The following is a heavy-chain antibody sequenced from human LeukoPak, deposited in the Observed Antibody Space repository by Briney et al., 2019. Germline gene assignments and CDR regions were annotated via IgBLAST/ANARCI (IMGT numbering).Heavy chain of an antibody. V-gene: IGHV3-48*01. CDR2: ISGSSSTI. J-gene: IGHJ4*02. Sequence: GGSLRLSCAASGFTFSRYSMNWVRQAPGKGLEWVSYISGSSSTIYYADSVKGRFTISRDNAKNSLYLQMNSLRAEDTAEYYCARQRAGFTVATSDYWGQGTLVTVSS. CDR3: ARQRAGFTVATSDY. D-gene: IGHD4-17*01. CDR1: GFTFSRYS.